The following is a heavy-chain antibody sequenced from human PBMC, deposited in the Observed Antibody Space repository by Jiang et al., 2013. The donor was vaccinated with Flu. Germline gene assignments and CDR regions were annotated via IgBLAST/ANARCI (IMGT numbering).Heavy chain of an antibody. D-gene: IGHD1-14*01. CDR2: ISSNGKNT. CDR3: GRRMNPDF. J-gene: IGHJ4*02. Sequence: LLESGGGLVKPGGSLRLSCAASGFTFSDYYMTWIRQAPGKGLEWVSSISSNGKNTNSADSMKGRFTISRDNSKSALYLHMNSLRAEDTAVYYCGRRMNPDFWGQGILVTVSS. V-gene: IGHV3-11*03. CDR1: GFTFSDYY.